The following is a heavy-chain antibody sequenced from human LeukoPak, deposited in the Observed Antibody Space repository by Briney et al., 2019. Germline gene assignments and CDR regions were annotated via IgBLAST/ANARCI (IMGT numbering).Heavy chain of an antibody. V-gene: IGHV3-48*03. J-gene: IGHJ6*03. CDR3: ARSAQGSGSHYMDV. CDR2: ISSSGYTI. CDR1: GFTFSSYE. D-gene: IGHD3-10*01. Sequence: GGSLRLSCAASGFTFSSYEMNWIRQAPGKGLEWVSYISSSGYTIYYADSVKGRFTISRDNARNSLYLQMNSLRAEDTAVYYCARSAQGSGSHYMDVWGKGTTVTISS.